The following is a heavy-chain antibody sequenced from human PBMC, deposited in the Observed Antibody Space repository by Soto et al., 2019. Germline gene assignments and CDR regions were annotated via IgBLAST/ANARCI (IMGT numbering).Heavy chain of an antibody. Sequence: SETLSLTCTVSCVSISSDYWSWIRQPPGKGLEWIGYIYYSGSTNYNPSLKSRVTISVDTSKNQFSLKLSSVTAADTAVYYCARRDYYDSSGYYYSNAFDIWGQGTMVT. V-gene: IGHV4-59*08. J-gene: IGHJ3*02. CDR2: IYYSGST. CDR1: CVSISSDY. CDR3: ARRDYYDSSGYYYSNAFDI. D-gene: IGHD3-22*01.